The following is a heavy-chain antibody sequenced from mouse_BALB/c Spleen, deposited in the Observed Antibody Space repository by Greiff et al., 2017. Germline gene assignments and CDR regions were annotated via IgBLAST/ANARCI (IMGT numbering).Heavy chain of an antibody. CDR2: ISSGGGST. D-gene: IGHD2-14*01. CDR3: ARQGDYRSAWFAY. CDR1: GFAFSSYD. J-gene: IGHJ3*01. V-gene: IGHV5-12-1*01. Sequence: DVHLVVSGGGLVKPGGSLKLSCAASGFAFSSYDMSWVRQTPEKRLEWVAYISSGGGSTYYPDTVKGRFTISRDNAKNTLYLQMSSLKSEDTAMYYCARQGDYRSAWFAYWGQGTLVTVSA.